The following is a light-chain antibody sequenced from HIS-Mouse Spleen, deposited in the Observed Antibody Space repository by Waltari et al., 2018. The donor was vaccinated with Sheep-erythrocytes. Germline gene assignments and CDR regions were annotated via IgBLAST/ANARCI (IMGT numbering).Light chain of an antibody. CDR3: CSYAGSYNHV. J-gene: IGLJ1*01. CDR2: DVS. V-gene: IGLV2-11*01. Sequence: QSALTQPRSVSGSTGQSVTISCTGTNSDVGGYNYVYWYQQHPGKPPKLMIYDVSKRPSGVPDRFSGSKSGNTASLTISGLQAEDEADYYCCSYAGSYNHVFATGTKVTVL. CDR1: NSDVGGYNY.